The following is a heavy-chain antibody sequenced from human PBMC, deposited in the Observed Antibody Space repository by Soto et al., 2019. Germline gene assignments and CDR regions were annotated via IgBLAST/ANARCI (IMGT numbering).Heavy chain of an antibody. J-gene: IGHJ5*02. CDR2: IYPGDSDT. CDR1: GYSFTSYW. D-gene: IGHD2-15*01. V-gene: IGHV5-51*01. CDR3: ARTKPEIAEYCSGGSCYSGSNWFDP. Sequence: PGESLKISCKGSGYSFTSYWIGWVRQMPGKGLEWMGIIYPGDSDTRYSPSFQGQVTISADKSISTAYLQWSSLKASDTAMYYCARTKPEIAEYCSGGSCYSGSNWFDPWGQGTLVTVSS.